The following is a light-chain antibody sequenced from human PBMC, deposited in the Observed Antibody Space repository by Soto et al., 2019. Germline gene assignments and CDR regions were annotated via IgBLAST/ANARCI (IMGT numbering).Light chain of an antibody. J-gene: IGKJ2*01. CDR3: PQSYRTPYT. Sequence: DIQMTQSPSSLSASVGDRVTITCRASQSISTYLNWYQHKPGKAPKLLVYSASSLQSGVPSRFSGSGSGTDFTLTISSLRPEDFAGYYCPQSYRTPYTFGQGTKLEIK. CDR2: SAS. V-gene: IGKV1-39*01. CDR1: QSISTY.